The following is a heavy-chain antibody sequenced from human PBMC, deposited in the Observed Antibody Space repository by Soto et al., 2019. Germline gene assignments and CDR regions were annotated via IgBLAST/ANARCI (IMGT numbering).Heavy chain of an antibody. CDR2: INHSGST. CDR1: GGSFSGYY. V-gene: IGHV4-34*01. Sequence: SETLSLTCAVYGGSFSGYYWSWIRQPPGKGLEWIGEINHSGSTNYNPSLKSRVTISVDTSKNQFSLKLSSVTAADTAVYYCARGRSSSWYLGGPGRYYYGMDVWGQGTTVTVSS. J-gene: IGHJ6*02. CDR3: ARGRSSSWYLGGPGRYYYGMDV. D-gene: IGHD6-13*01.